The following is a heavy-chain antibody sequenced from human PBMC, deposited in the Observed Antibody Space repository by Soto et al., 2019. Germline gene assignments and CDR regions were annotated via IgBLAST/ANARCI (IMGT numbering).Heavy chain of an antibody. CDR2: IKSKTDGGTT. D-gene: IGHD5-18*01. CDR1: GFTFSNAW. J-gene: IGHJ4*02. CDR3: TSRGYSYGFSLIY. V-gene: IGHV3-15*07. Sequence: GGSLRLSCAVSGFTFSNAWMNWVRQAPGKGLEWVGRIKSKTDGGTTDYAAPVKGRFTISRDDSKNTLYLQMNSLKTEDTAVYYCTSRGYSYGFSLIYWGQGTLVTVSS.